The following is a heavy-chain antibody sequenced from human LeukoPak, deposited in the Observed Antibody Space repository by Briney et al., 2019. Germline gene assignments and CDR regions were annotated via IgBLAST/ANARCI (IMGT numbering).Heavy chain of an antibody. D-gene: IGHD4-17*01. CDR1: GLTVNSNY. Sequence: GGSLRLSCAASGLTVNSNYMSWVRQAPGKGLEWVSFMYPNDATYYADSVKGRFTVSRDKSKNTLYLQMNSLRVEDTAVYYCARMGGVTTFDPWGQGTLVTVSS. CDR2: MYPNDAT. CDR3: ARMGGVTTFDP. J-gene: IGHJ5*02. V-gene: IGHV3-53*01.